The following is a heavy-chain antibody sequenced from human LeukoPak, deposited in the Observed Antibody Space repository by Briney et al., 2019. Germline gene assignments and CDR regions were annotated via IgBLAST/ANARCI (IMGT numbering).Heavy chain of an antibody. J-gene: IGHJ5*02. CDR1: GYTFTSYY. D-gene: IGHD3-16*02. Sequence: ASVKVSCKASGYTFTSYYMHWVRQAPGQGLEWMGIINPSGGSTSYAQKFQGRVTMTRDTSTSTVYMELSSLRSEDTAVYYCARMITSGGVIVRNWFDPWGQGTLVTVSS. CDR2: INPSGGST. CDR3: ARMITSGGVIVRNWFDP. V-gene: IGHV1-46*01.